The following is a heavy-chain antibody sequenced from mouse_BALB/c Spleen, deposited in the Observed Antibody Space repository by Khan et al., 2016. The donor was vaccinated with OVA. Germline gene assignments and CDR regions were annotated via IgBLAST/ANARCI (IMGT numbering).Heavy chain of an antibody. V-gene: IGHV9-3-1*01. J-gene: IGHJ4*01. Sequence: QIQLVQSGPEVKKPGETVKISCKASGYPFTNYGVNWVKQSPGKALKWMGWINTYTGEPTYADDFKGRFAFSLETSASTAYLQINNLKNEDTARYFCARPPCFSYTLDYWGQGTSVTVSS. CDR2: INTYTGEP. CDR3: ARPPCFSYTLDY. CDR1: GYPFTNYG.